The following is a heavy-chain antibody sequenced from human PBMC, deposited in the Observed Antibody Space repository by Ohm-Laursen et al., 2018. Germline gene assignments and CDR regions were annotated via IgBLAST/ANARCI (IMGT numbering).Heavy chain of an antibody. D-gene: IGHD2-21*02. Sequence: SDTLSLTCTVSGGSISTYYWSWIRQPPGKGLEWIGYIYNSGSTAYNPSLKSRVTLSMDTSKNQLALKLNSVTAADTAVYYCARGRDYYDDDLKGHFDYWGQGTLVTVSS. CDR1: GGSISTYY. J-gene: IGHJ4*02. V-gene: IGHV4-59*07. CDR2: IYNSGST. CDR3: ARGRDYYDDDLKGHFDY.